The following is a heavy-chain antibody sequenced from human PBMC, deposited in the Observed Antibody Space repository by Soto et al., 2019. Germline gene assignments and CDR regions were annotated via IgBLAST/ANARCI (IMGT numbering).Heavy chain of an antibody. Sequence: GGSLRLSCAAFGFTFSSCGMHWVRQAPGKGLEWVAVIWYDGSNKYYADSVRGRFTISSDNAKNSVYLQMNSLRAEDTAVYYCAREEGYCNGGPCYRGAFDIWGQGTRVTVSS. CDR1: GFTFSSCG. J-gene: IGHJ3*02. CDR2: IWYDGSNK. CDR3: AREEGYCNGGPCYRGAFDI. V-gene: IGHV3-33*01. D-gene: IGHD2-15*01.